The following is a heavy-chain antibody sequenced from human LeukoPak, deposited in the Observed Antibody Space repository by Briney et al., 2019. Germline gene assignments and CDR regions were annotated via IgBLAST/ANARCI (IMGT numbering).Heavy chain of an antibody. J-gene: IGHJ4*02. V-gene: IGHV1-8*01. D-gene: IGHD4-17*01. CDR2: MNPNSGNT. Sequence: ASVKVSCKASGYTFTSYDINWVRQATGQGLEWMGWMNPNSGNTGYAQKFQGRVIMTRNTSISTAYMELSSLRSEDTAVYYCARQHDYGEDFDYWGQGTLVTVSS. CDR1: GYTFTSYD. CDR3: ARQHDYGEDFDY.